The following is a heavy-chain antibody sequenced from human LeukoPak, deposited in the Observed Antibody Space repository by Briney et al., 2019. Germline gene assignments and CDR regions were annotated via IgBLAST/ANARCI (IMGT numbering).Heavy chain of an antibody. Sequence: ASVKVSCKASGYTFTGYYMHWVRQAPGQGLEWMGWINPNSGGTNYAQKFQGRVTMTRDTSISTAYMELSRLKSDDTAVYYCARVISSWYSFAYWGQGTLGTVSA. D-gene: IGHD6-13*01. V-gene: IGHV1-2*02. CDR3: ARVISSWYSFAY. CDR2: INPNSGGT. CDR1: GYTFTGYY. J-gene: IGHJ4*02.